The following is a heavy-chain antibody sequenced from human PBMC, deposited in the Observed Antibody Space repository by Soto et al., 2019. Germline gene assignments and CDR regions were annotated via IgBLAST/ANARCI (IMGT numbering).Heavy chain of an antibody. Sequence: GWSLRLSCASSVFTFISYAMQWVRQAPGKGLEWVAVISYDGSNKYYADSVKGRFTISRDNSKNTLYLQMNSLRAEDTAVYYCASSENYDILTGPLQYGMDVWGQGTTVTVSS. CDR2: ISYDGSNK. V-gene: IGHV3-30-3*01. CDR1: VFTFISYA. CDR3: ASSENYDILTGPLQYGMDV. D-gene: IGHD3-9*01. J-gene: IGHJ6*02.